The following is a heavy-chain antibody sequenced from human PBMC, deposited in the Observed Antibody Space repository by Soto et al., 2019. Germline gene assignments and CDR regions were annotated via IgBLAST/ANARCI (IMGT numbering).Heavy chain of an antibody. CDR3: VRHEGPNSSSWYGHYGMDV. J-gene: IGHJ6*02. CDR2: IYYSGST. CDR1: GGSISSSSYY. Sequence: SETLSLTCTVSGGSISSSSYYWGRIRQPPGKGLEWIGSIYYSGSTYYNPSLKSRVTISVDTSKNQFSLKLSSVTAADTAVYYCVRHEGPNSSSWYGHYGMDVWCQGTTVTVSS. D-gene: IGHD6-13*01. V-gene: IGHV4-39*01.